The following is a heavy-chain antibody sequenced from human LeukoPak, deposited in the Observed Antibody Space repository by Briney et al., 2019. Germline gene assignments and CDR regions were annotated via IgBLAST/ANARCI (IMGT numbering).Heavy chain of an antibody. J-gene: IGHJ4*02. V-gene: IGHV3-7*01. CDR3: ARDGGLIPMVGGVIIPYFDY. Sequence: GGSLRLSCAASGFTFSSYWMSWVRQAPGKGLEWVANIKQDGSEKYYVDSVKGRFTISRDNAKNSLYLQMNSLRAEDTAVYYCARDGGLIPMVGGVIIPYFDYWGQGTLVTVSS. CDR2: IKQDGSEK. CDR1: GFTFSSYW. D-gene: IGHD3-10*01.